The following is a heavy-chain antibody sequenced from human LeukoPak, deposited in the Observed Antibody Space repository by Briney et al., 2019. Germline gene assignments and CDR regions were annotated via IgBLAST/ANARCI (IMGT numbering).Heavy chain of an antibody. J-gene: IGHJ5*02. V-gene: IGHV4-59*12. Sequence: SETLSLTCTVSGGSISSYYWSWIRQPPGKGLEWIGYIYYSGSTNYNPSLKSRVTISVDTSKNQFSLKLSSVTAADTAVYYCARGLNQYYYDSSGYSLDWFDPWGQGTLVTVSS. D-gene: IGHD3-22*01. CDR3: ARGLNQYYYDSSGYSLDWFDP. CDR1: GGSISSYY. CDR2: IYYSGST.